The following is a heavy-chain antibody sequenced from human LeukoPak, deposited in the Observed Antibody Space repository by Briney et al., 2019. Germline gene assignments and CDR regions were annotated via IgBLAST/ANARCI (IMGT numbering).Heavy chain of an antibody. V-gene: IGHV3-7*05. CDR3: ARDNVGASPFDY. J-gene: IGHJ4*02. CDR1: GFIFSTYW. CDR2: ISLDGSET. D-gene: IGHD1-26*01. Sequence: PGGSLTLSCAASGFIFSTYWMSWVRQAPGKGLEWVANISLDGSETHYVDSVKGRFTISRDNGKKSLLLQMSSLRAEDTAVYYCARDNVGASPFDYWGQGTLVTVSS.